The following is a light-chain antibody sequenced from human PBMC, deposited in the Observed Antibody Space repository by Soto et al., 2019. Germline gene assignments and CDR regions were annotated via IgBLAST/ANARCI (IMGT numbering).Light chain of an antibody. CDR3: QQYGISPWT. J-gene: IGKJ1*01. V-gene: IGKV3-20*01. Sequence: EIVWTQSPGTMSLSPGDRATLSCRASQSVSSNFLAWYQQKPGQAPRLLIYAASSRATGIPDRFSGSGSGTEFTLTVSRLEPEDFAVYYCQQYGISPWTFGQGTKVDI. CDR2: AAS. CDR1: QSVSSNF.